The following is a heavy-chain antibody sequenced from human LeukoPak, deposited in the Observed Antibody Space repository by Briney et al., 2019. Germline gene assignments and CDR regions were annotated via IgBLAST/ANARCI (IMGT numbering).Heavy chain of an antibody. V-gene: IGHV4-39*07. CDR3: ARVRVSYYYDSSGYYYSKRPYFFDY. Sequence: PSETLSLTCTVSGGSISSSSYYWGWIRQPPGKGLEWIGEINHSGSTNYNPSLKSRVTISVDTSKNQFSLKLSSVTAADTAVYYCARVRVSYYYDSSGYYYSKRPYFFDYWGQGTLVTVSS. CDR2: INHSGST. D-gene: IGHD3-22*01. J-gene: IGHJ4*02. CDR1: GGSISSSSYY.